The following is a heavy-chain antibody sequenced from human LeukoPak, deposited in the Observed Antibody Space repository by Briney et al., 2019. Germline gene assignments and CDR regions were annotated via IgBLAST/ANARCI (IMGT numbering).Heavy chain of an antibody. CDR3: ARDRGGYYDILTGYPPWDYYYGMDV. CDR1: GFTFSSYE. Sequence: GGSLRLSCAASGFTFSSYEMNWVRQAPGKGLEWVSYICSSGSTIYYADSVKGRFTISRDNAKNSLYLQMNSLRAEDTAVYYCARDRGGYYDILTGYPPWDYYYGMDVWGQGTTVTVSS. D-gene: IGHD3-9*01. CDR2: ICSSGSTI. J-gene: IGHJ6*02. V-gene: IGHV3-48*03.